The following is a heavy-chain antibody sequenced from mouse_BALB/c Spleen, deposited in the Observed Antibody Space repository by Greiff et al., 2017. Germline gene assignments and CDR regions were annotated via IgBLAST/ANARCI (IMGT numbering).Heavy chain of an antibody. V-gene: IGHV5-17*02. J-gene: IGHJ4*01. D-gene: IGHD1-1*01. Sequence: EVQLVESGGGLVQPGGSRKLSCAASGFTFSSFGMHWVRQAPEKGLEWVAYISSGSSTIYYADTVKGRFTISRDNPKNTLFLQMTSLRSEDTAMYYCASYITTVVDPYAMDYWGQGTSVTVSS. CDR3: ASYITTVVDPYAMDY. CDR2: ISSGSSTI. CDR1: GFTFSSFG.